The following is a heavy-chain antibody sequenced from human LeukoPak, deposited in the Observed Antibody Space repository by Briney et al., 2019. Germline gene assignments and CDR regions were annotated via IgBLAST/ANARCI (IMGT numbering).Heavy chain of an antibody. CDR2: ISSTGGTA. V-gene: IGHV3-23*01. Sequence: GGSLRLSCTASGFTFSSYAMSWVRQAPGKGLEWVSAISSTGGTAYYADSVKGRFTISRDNAKNSLYLQMNSLRAEDTAVYYCARDGPTVVTPSVDAFDIWGQGTMVTVSS. CDR3: ARDGPTVVTPSVDAFDI. J-gene: IGHJ3*02. CDR1: GFTFSSYA. D-gene: IGHD4-23*01.